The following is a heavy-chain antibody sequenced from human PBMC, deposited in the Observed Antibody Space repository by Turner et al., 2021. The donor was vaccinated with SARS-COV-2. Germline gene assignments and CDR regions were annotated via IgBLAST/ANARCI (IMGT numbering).Heavy chain of an antibody. J-gene: IGHJ4*02. V-gene: IGHV3-53*01. CDR2: IYNDGNT. D-gene: IGHD2-2*01. Sequence: EAQVVESGGGLIQPGGSLRLSCAASGFSVSSNFMNWVRQALGEGLEWVSVIYNDGNTNYADSVKGRFTISRDSSKNTVYLQMNSLRAEDTAVYYCVRALSSLMDQWGQGTLVTVSP. CDR3: VRALSSLMDQ. CDR1: GFSVSSNF.